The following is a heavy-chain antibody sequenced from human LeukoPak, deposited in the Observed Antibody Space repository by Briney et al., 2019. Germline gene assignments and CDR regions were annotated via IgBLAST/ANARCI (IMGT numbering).Heavy chain of an antibody. V-gene: IGHV3-23*01. Sequence: GGSLRLSCAASGFTFSSYGMSWVRQAPGKGLEWVSAITATSSSTHDADSVQGRFTISRDNSKNTLYLQMNSLRAEDTAVYYCAELGITMIGGVWGKGTTVTISS. J-gene: IGHJ6*04. CDR3: AELGITMIGGV. CDR2: ITATSSST. D-gene: IGHD3-10*02. CDR1: GFTFSSYG.